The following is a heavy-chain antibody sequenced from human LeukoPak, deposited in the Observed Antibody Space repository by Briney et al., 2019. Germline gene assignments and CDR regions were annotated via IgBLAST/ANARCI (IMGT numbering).Heavy chain of an antibody. D-gene: IGHD3-10*01. Sequence: PGGSLRLSCAASGFTFSTYAMSWVRQDPGKGLEWVSAISGSGGSTYYADSVKGRFTISRDNSKNTLYLQMNSLRAEDTAVYYCAKYPENAGYFDYWGQGTLVTVSS. CDR3: AKYPENAGYFDY. V-gene: IGHV3-23*01. CDR1: GFTFSTYA. J-gene: IGHJ4*02. CDR2: ISGSGGST.